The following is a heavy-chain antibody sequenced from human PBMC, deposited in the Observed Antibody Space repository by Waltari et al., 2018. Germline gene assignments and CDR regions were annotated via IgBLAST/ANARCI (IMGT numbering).Heavy chain of an antibody. V-gene: IGHV3-23*01. CDR1: GFTFSNFA. CDR2: IDGSGST. D-gene: IGHD2-8*02. J-gene: IGHJ6*02. Sequence: EVQLLESGGGLVQPGGSLRISCKASGFTFSNFAMTWVRQARGKGLEWVSGIDGSGSTYYADSVKGRFTISRDNPENTLYLQMNSLRAEDTALYYCAKGKSLVYYYYGMDVWGQGTTVTVSS. CDR3: AKGKSLVYYYYGMDV.